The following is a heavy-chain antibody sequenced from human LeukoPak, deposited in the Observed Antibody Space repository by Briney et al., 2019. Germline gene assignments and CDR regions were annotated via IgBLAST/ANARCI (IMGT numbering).Heavy chain of an antibody. CDR2: INHSGST. CDR1: GGSFSGYY. Sequence: SETLSLTCAVYGGSFSGYYWSWIRQPPGKGLEWIGEINHSGSTNYNPSLKSRVTISVDTSKNQFSLKLSSVTAADTAVYYCARTTVTIQPIVYFDYWGQGTLVTVSS. D-gene: IGHD4-17*01. V-gene: IGHV4-34*01. CDR3: ARTTVTIQPIVYFDY. J-gene: IGHJ4*02.